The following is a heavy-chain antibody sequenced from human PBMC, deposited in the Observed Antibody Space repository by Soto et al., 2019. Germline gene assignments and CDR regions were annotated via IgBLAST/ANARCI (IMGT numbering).Heavy chain of an antibody. D-gene: IGHD3-9*01. CDR1: GYTFTGYY. CDR3: ARLGRYFDWLPYGMDV. Sequence: ASVKVACKASGYTFTGYYMHWVRQAPGQGLEWMGWINPNSGGTNYAQKFQGRATMTRDTSISTAYMELSRLRSDDTAVYYCARLGRYFDWLPYGMDVWGQGTTVTVSS. J-gene: IGHJ6*02. V-gene: IGHV1-2*02. CDR2: INPNSGGT.